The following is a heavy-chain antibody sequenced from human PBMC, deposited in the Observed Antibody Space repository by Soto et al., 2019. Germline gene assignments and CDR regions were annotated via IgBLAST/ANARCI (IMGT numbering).Heavy chain of an antibody. CDR1: GFTFSACG. D-gene: IGHD4-4*01. J-gene: IGHJ4*02. Sequence: QVQLVESGGDVVQPGRSLRLSCAASGFTFSACGMHWVRQAPGKGLEWVAVMSYDENNKYYADSVKGRFTISRDNSKNTLFLQMNSLRTEDTAVYYCASAESRITTPPFDYWGQGTLVTVSS. V-gene: IGHV3-30*03. CDR3: ASAESRITTPPFDY. CDR2: MSYDENNK.